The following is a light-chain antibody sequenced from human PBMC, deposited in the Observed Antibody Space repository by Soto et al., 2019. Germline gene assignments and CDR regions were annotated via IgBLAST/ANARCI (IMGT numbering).Light chain of an antibody. Sequence: QSLLTQPASLSGSPGQSITISCTGSSSEIGAYDYVSWYQQRPVKAPKLMIFDVTNRPSGVSDRFSGSKSGNTASLTISGLQTEDEADYYCSSYTSSSTPYVFGTGTKVTVL. CDR3: SSYTSSSTPYV. V-gene: IGLV2-14*01. CDR2: DVT. J-gene: IGLJ1*01. CDR1: SSEIGAYDY.